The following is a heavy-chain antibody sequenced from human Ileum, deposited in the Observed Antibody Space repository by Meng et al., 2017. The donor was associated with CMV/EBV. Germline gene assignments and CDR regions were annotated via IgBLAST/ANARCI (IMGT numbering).Heavy chain of an antibody. V-gene: IGHV3-74*01. CDR1: GFTFTRFW. Sequence: GESLKISCAASGFTFTRFWMHWVRQAPGKGLVWVSRINNDGTDTGYADSVKGRFTISRDNAKNTLCLQMNGLRVEDTAVFYCARSYPNFYYGMDLWGRGTTVTVSS. D-gene: IGHD2-2*01. CDR2: INNDGTDT. J-gene: IGHJ6*02. CDR3: ARSYPNFYYGMDL.